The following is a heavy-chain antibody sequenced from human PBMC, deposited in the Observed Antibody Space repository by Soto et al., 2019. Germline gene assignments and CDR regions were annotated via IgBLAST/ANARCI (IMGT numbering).Heavy chain of an antibody. CDR2: KNPNSSNT. D-gene: IGHD2-2*01. CDR1: GCSFTRHD. Sequence: ASVPVSCTASGCSFTRHDLNWVRQATGHGLEWMERKNPNSSNTGHAQKIQVRVTINRNTSKSTPYMKLSSLGSEDTDVYYCARVAVGGVVIHGMDVWGQGTTVTVSS. V-gene: IGHV1-8*01. J-gene: IGHJ6*02. CDR3: ARVAVGGVVIHGMDV.